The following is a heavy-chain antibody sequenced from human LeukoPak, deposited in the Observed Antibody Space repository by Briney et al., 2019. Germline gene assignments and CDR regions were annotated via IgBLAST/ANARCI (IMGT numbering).Heavy chain of an antibody. CDR1: GYTFTTYG. V-gene: IGHV1-18*01. J-gene: IGHJ5*02. CDR3: ARDLIAVRPGWFDP. CDR2: ISAYNGNT. D-gene: IGHD6-6*01. Sequence: ALVKVSCKASGYTFTTYGISWVRLAPGQGLEWMGWISAYNGNTNYAQQFQGRVTMTTDTSMSTAYMELRSLRSDDTAVYYCARDLIAVRPGWFDPWGQGSLVTVSS.